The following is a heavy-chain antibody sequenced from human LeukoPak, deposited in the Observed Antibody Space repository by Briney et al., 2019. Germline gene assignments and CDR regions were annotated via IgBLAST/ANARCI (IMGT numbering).Heavy chain of an antibody. CDR1: GFTFGEFA. CDR2: ISYDGSHK. D-gene: IGHD3-3*01. V-gene: IGHV3-30*04. Sequence: GGSLRLSCVASGFTFGEFAMFWVRQAPGKGLEWVADISYDGSHKYYAGSVKGRFTISRDQSKNTLYLQMNSLRPEDTADYYCARDSAYFAFWSGYLDWGQGSLVTVSS. J-gene: IGHJ4*02. CDR3: ARDSAYFAFWSGYLD.